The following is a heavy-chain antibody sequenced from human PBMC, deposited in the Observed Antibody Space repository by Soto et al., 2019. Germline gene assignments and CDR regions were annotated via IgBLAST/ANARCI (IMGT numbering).Heavy chain of an antibody. Sequence: LRLSCAASGFTFSSYSMTWVRQAPGKGLEWVSSISSSSYIYYADSVKGRFTISRDNAKNSLYLQMNSLRAEDTAVYYCARVPPGSDYWGQGTLVTVSS. V-gene: IGHV3-21*01. CDR1: GFTFSSYS. CDR3: ARVPPGSDY. D-gene: IGHD3-10*01. CDR2: ISSSSYI. J-gene: IGHJ4*02.